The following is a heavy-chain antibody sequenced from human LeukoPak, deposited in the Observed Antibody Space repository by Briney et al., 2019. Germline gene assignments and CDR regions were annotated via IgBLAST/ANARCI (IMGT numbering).Heavy chain of an antibody. CDR3: ARDPHDAAYGDYLPPDY. D-gene: IGHD4-17*01. Sequence: GASVKVSCKASGYTFTSYGISWVRQAPGQGLEWMGWISAYNGNTNYAQKLQGRVTMTTDTSTSTAYMELRSLRSDDTAVYYCARDPHDAAYGDYLPPDYWGQGTLVTVSS. V-gene: IGHV1-18*01. CDR1: GYTFTSYG. CDR2: ISAYNGNT. J-gene: IGHJ4*02.